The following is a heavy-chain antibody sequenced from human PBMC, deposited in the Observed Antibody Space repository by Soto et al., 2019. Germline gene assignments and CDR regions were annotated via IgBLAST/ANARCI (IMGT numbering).Heavy chain of an antibody. CDR2: IWYDGSNK. J-gene: IGHJ6*02. CDR3: ARDRVMWSPHGYYGMAV. CDR1: GFTFSSYG. D-gene: IGHD2-21*01. V-gene: IGHV3-33*01. Sequence: GGSLRLSCAASGFTFSSYGMHWVRQAPGKGLEWVAVIWYDGSNKYYADSVKGRFTISRDNSKNTLYLQMNSLRAEDTAVYYCARDRVMWSPHGYYGMAVWGQRTTVTVSS.